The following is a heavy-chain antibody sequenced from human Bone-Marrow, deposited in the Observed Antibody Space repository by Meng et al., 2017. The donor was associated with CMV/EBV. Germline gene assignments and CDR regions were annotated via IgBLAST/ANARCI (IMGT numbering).Heavy chain of an antibody. Sequence: SETLSLTCTVSGGSISNYHWSWLRQPPGKGLEWIGYIHYSGTTNYYPSFKGRVIISLDTSKNQFSLKLNSMTAADTAVYYCARGAGWWGYWGQGTLVTVSS. V-gene: IGHV4-59*13. J-gene: IGHJ4*02. CDR2: IHYSGTT. D-gene: IGHD2-15*01. CDR1: GGSISNYH. CDR3: ARGAGWWGY.